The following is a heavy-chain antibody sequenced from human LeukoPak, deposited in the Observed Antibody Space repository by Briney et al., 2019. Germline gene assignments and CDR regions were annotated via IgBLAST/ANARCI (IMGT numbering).Heavy chain of an antibody. CDR1: GYTFTGYY. J-gene: IGHJ4*02. V-gene: IGHV1-46*01. CDR2: INPSGGST. Sequence: GASVKVSCKASGYTFTGYYMHWVRQAPGQGLEWMGIINPSGGSTSYAQKFQGRVTMTRDTSTSTVYMELSSLRSEDTAVYYCATKLEVVGAFDYWGQGTLVTVSS. CDR3: ATKLEVVGAFDY. D-gene: IGHD1-26*01.